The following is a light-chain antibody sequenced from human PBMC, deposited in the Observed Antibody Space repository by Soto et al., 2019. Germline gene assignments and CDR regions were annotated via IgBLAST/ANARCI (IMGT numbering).Light chain of an antibody. CDR2: DAS. V-gene: IGKV1-5*01. J-gene: IGKJ1*01. CDR1: QSISHL. Sequence: DLQMTQSPSTLSTSVGDRVTITCRASQSISHLLAWYQQKPGKAPKLLIYDASSLDGGVPSRFSGSGSGTEFTLTISSLQPDDFATYYCQQYNSDPPWTFGQGTKVEIK. CDR3: QQYNSDPPWT.